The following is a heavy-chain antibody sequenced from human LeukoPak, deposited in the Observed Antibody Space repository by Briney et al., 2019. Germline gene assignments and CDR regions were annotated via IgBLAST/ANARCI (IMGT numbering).Heavy chain of an antibody. CDR3: ARDRGGSSFDY. Sequence: GESLRLYCAASGFTFSSYWMHWVRQAPGKGLVWVSRINTDGSTTNYADSVKGRFTISRDNAKNTLYLQMNGLRAEDTAVYYCARDRGGSSFDYWGQGTLVTVSS. D-gene: IGHD3-16*01. J-gene: IGHJ4*02. CDR1: GFTFSSYW. CDR2: INTDGSTT. V-gene: IGHV3-74*01.